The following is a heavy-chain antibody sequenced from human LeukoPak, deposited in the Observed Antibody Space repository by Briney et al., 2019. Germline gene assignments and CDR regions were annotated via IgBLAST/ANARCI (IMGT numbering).Heavy chain of an antibody. D-gene: IGHD3-16*01. J-gene: IGHJ4*02. Sequence: PSETLSLTCTISGSSITSVSHYWVWIRQPPGKGLDWIGDIYYTGSTYYSPSIRSRVTMSVHTSENQFSLRLNSVTAVDTAVYYCARRWANIVGVTYEYWGQGTLVTVSS. CDR3: ARRWANIVGVTYEY. CDR2: IYYTGST. V-gene: IGHV4-39*01. CDR1: GSSITSVSHY.